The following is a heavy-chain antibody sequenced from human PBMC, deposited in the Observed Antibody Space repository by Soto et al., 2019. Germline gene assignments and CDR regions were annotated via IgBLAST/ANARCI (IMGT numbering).Heavy chain of an antibody. J-gene: IGHJ4*02. CDR2: ISTDNGNT. Sequence: GASVKVSCKASGYTFTSYGISWVRQAPGQGLEWMGWISTDNGNTNYAQKLQGRVTMTTDTSTSTAYMELRSLRSDDTAVYYCARDRGIVVVVGAFDYWGQGTLVTVSS. CDR3: ARDRGIVVVVGAFDY. V-gene: IGHV1-18*01. D-gene: IGHD2-15*01. CDR1: GYTFTSYG.